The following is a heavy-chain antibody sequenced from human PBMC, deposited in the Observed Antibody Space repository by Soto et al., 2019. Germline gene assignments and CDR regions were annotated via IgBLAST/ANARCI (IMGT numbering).Heavy chain of an antibody. Sequence: GVLRLSCTGSGLTFGDYAMSWFRQAPGKGLEWVGFIRSKPYGVTAEYAASVKGRSTISRDDSKSIAYLQMNSLTTEDTAVYYCARGIWEMATIRPENYWGQGTPVTVSS. D-gene: IGHD5-12*01. CDR1: GLTFGDYA. CDR3: ARGIWEMATIRPENY. V-gene: IGHV3-49*03. CDR2: IRSKPYGVTA. J-gene: IGHJ4*02.